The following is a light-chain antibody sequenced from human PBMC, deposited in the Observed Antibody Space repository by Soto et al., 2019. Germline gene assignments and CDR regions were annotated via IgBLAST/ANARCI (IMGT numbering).Light chain of an antibody. CDR2: AAS. V-gene: IGKV1-17*01. Sequence: DILMTQSPSSLSASVGDRVTITCRASQDIRIDLGWLQQKPGKALKRLIHAASSLQSEVPPRYSGSGSGTEFTLTDSSLQREEFASYCRLQHNNYPPTFGQGTKVEI. CDR3: LQHNNYPPT. J-gene: IGKJ1*01. CDR1: QDIRID.